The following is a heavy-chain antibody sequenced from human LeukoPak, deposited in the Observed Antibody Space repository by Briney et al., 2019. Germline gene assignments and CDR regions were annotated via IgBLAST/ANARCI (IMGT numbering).Heavy chain of an antibody. V-gene: IGHV5-51*01. CDR2: IYPGDSDT. CDR3: ASSSSRRGNYYYYMDV. D-gene: IGHD6-13*01. J-gene: IGHJ6*03. CDR1: GYSFTSYW. Sequence: GESLKISCKGSGYSFTSYWIGWVRQMPGKGLEWMGIIYPGDSDTRYSPSFQGQVTISADKSISTAYLQWSSLKASDTAMYYCASSSSRRGNYYYYMDVWGKGTTVTVSS.